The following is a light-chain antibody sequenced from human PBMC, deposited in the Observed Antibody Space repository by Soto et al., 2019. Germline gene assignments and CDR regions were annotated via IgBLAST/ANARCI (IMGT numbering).Light chain of an antibody. V-gene: IGLV2-14*03. CDR1: SSDVGGSNF. CDR2: DVA. J-gene: IGLJ1*01. CDR3: VSYTSSTTYV. Sequence: QSVLTQPASVSDSPGQSITISCTGTSSDVGGSNFVSWYQQHPGKPPKLIIYDVANRPSGVSNRFSGSKSGSPASLIISRLQTEDEADYYCVSYTSSTTYVFGTGTKV.